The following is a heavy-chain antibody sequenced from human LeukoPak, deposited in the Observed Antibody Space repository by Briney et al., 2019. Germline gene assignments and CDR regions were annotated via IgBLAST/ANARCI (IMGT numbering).Heavy chain of an antibody. D-gene: IGHD2-15*01. V-gene: IGHV4-59*01. CDR1: GGSISSYY. CDR3: ARRYCSGGSCPPELFDY. CDR2: IYYSGST. Sequence: SETLSLTCTVSGGSISSYYWSWIRQPPGKGLEWIGYIYYSGSTNYNPSLKSRVTISVDTSKNQFSLKLSSVTAADTAVYYCARRYCSGGSCPPELFDYWGQGTLVTVSS. J-gene: IGHJ4*02.